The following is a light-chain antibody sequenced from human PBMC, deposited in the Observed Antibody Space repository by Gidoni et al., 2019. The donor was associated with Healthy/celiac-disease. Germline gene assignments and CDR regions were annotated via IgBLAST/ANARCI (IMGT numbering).Light chain of an antibody. V-gene: IGKV3-15*01. CDR1: QSVSSN. Sequence: DIVITQSPATLSVSPGERATLSCRASQSVSSNLAWYQQKPGQAPRLLIYGASTRTTGLPARFSGSGSGTEFTLTISSLQSEDFAVYYCQQYNNWPPLTFGGXTKVEIK. J-gene: IGKJ4*01. CDR2: GAS. CDR3: QQYNNWPPLT.